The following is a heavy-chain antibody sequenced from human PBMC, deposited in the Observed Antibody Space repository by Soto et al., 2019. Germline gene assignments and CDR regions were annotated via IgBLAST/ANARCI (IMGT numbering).Heavy chain of an antibody. V-gene: IGHV4-34*01. CDR1: GGSFSGYY. D-gene: IGHD2-15*01. CDR2: INHSGST. J-gene: IGHJ5*02. CDR3: ARGRIVVVVAATLLGWFDP. Sequence: PETLSLTCAVYGGSFSGYYWIWIRQPPGKGLEWIGEINHSGSTNYNPSLKSRVTISVDTSKNQFSLKLSSVTAADTAVYYCARGRIVVVVAATLLGWFDPWGQGTLVTVSS.